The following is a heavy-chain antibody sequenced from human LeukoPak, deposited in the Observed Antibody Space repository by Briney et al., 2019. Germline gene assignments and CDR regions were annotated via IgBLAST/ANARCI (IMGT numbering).Heavy chain of an antibody. CDR3: GRDALVGYFSYYYMDV. Sequence: SETLSLTCTVSGGSISSHYWTWIRQSPVKGLEWIGDISNSGSTSYNPSLKSRVTMSIDTSENQFSLKLSSVTAADTAVYYCGRDALVGYFSYYYMDVWGKGTTVTVSS. CDR1: GGSISSHY. J-gene: IGHJ6*03. V-gene: IGHV4-59*11. D-gene: IGHD2-15*01. CDR2: ISNSGST.